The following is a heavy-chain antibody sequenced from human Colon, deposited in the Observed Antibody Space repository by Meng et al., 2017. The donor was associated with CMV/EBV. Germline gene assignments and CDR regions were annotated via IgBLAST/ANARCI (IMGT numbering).Heavy chain of an antibody. D-gene: IGHD2-21*01. J-gene: IGHJ6*02. Sequence: GGSLRLSCVASGSNFNNYGVHWVRQAPGKGLEWVAFTRYDGINKLYADSVKGRFTISRDNSKNTVYLQMDSLRVEDTAVYYCVRYANSHYGMDVWGQGTTVTVSS. CDR3: VRYANSHYGMDV. CDR1: GSNFNNYG. V-gene: IGHV3-30*02. CDR2: TRYDGINK.